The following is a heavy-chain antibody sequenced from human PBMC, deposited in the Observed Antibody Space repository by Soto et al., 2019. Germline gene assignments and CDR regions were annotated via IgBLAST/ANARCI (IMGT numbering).Heavy chain of an antibody. V-gene: IGHV4-30-4*01. CDR2: IHSSGST. J-gene: IGHJ5*02. Sequence: QVQLQESGPGLVKPSQTLSLTCTVSCGSISSGNYFWIWVRQPPVKGLEWIGSIHSSGSTDYNPSLKSRLTISVDTSKNQFSLRLTSVTAADTAVYYFARDPWFDPWGHGTLVTVSS. CDR3: ARDPWFDP. CDR1: CGSISSGNYF.